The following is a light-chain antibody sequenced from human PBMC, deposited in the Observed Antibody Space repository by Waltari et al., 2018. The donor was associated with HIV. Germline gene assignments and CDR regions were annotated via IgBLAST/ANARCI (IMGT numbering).Light chain of an antibody. J-gene: IGLJ2*01. Sequence: QSALTQPPSASGSLGQSVPISCTGSSSDVGRYDYVSWYQQHPGKAPKLLLFEVNKRPSGVPARFSGSKSGNTASLTVSGLQAEDEAEYSCSSYAGINPVIFGGGTTLTVL. CDR1: SSDVGRYDY. CDR3: SSYAGINPVI. CDR2: EVN. V-gene: IGLV2-8*01.